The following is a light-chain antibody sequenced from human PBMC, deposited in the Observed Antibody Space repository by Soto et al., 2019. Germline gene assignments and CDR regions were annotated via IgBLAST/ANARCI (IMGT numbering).Light chain of an antibody. CDR3: QQYNSYSRT. CDR2: KAS. CDR1: QSISSW. V-gene: IGKV1-5*03. Sequence: DMQMTQSPSTLSASVGDRVTITCRASQSISSWLAWYQQKPGKAPKLLIYKASSLEIGVQSSFSDSGSGTEFTLTISSLQPDDFATYYCQQYNSYSRTFGQGTKVEIK. J-gene: IGKJ1*01.